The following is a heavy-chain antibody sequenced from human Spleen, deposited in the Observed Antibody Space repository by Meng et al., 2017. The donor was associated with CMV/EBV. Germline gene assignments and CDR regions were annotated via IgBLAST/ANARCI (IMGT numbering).Heavy chain of an antibody. J-gene: IGHJ4*02. D-gene: IGHD2-2*01. Sequence: SETLSLTCAVYGESPSNYYWSWIRQPPGKGLEWIGEINHNGATNYNPSLKSRVTISADTPQKQFSLNLSSASAADTAVYYCARGPSWANNYFDYWGQGTLVTVSS. CDR3: ARGPSWANNYFDY. V-gene: IGHV4-34*01. CDR1: GESPSNYY. CDR2: INHNGAT.